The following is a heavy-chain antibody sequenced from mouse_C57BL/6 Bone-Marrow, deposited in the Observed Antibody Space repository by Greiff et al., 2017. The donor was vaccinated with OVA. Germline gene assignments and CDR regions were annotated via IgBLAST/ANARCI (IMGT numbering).Heavy chain of an antibody. CDR3: ASPIYYYGSSYYAMDY. V-gene: IGHV2-2*01. CDR2: IWSGGST. CDR1: GFSLTSYG. Sequence: QVQLKQSGPGLVQPSQSLSITCTVSGFSLTSYGVHWVRQSPGKGLEWLGVIWSGGSTAYNAAFISRLTISKDNSKSQVFFKMNRLQADDTARYYCASPIYYYGSSYYAMDYWGQGTSVTVSS. J-gene: IGHJ4*01. D-gene: IGHD1-1*01.